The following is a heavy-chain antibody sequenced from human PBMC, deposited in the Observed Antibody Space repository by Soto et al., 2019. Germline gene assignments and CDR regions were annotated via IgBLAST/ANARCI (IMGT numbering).Heavy chain of an antibody. CDR2: INPNSGGT. V-gene: IGHV1-2*04. CDR3: ARDGYYDSGSYGMDV. J-gene: IGHJ6*02. D-gene: IGHD3-10*01. Sequence: ASVKVSCKASGYTFTGYYMHWVRQAPGQGLEWMGWINPNSGGTNYAQKFQGWVTMTRDTSISTAYMELSRLRSDDTAVYYCARDGYYDSGSYGMDVWGRGTTVTVSS. CDR1: GYTFTGYY.